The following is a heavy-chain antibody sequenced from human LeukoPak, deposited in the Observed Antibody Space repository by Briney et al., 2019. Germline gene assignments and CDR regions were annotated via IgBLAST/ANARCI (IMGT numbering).Heavy chain of an antibody. CDR2: MNPNSGNT. D-gene: IGHD3-9*01. CDR1: GYTFTSYD. V-gene: IGHV1-8*01. CDR3: ARSYYDILTGWDAFDI. Sequence: GASVNVSCKASGYTFTSYDINWVRQATGQGLEWMGWMNPNSGNTGYAQKFQGRVTMTRNTSISTAYMELSSLRSEDTAVYYCARSYYDILTGWDAFDIWGQGTMVTVSS. J-gene: IGHJ3*02.